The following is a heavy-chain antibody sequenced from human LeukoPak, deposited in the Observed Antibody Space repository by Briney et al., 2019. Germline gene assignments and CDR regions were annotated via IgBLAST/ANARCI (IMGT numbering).Heavy chain of an antibody. CDR2: ITGGGGNT. CDR1: GLTFSNYA. V-gene: IGHV3-23*01. CDR3: ASLGDARRYYYDGRDV. Sequence: PGGSLRLSCAASGLTFSNYAMSWVRQAPGKGLDGVSAITGGGGNTYYADSVKGRFTISRDNAKNALYLQMNSLRAEDTAVYYCASLGDARRYYYDGRDVWGKGTTVTVSS. D-gene: IGHD2-21*02. J-gene: IGHJ6*04.